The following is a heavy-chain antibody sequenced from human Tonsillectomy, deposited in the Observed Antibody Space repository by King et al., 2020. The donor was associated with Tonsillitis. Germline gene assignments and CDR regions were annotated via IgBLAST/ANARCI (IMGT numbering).Heavy chain of an antibody. CDR2: ISYDGNNK. Sequence: VQLVESGGGVVQPGGSLRLSCAASGFTFSDYGIHWVRQAPGKGLEWVAVISYDGNNKYYTDSVKGRFTISRDNSKNTLYLQMNNLRAEDTAVYYCAINYYDSGGYSNGMDVWGQGTTVTVSS. J-gene: IGHJ6*02. CDR3: AINYYDSGGYSNGMDV. V-gene: IGHV3-33*05. D-gene: IGHD3-22*01. CDR1: GFTFSDYG.